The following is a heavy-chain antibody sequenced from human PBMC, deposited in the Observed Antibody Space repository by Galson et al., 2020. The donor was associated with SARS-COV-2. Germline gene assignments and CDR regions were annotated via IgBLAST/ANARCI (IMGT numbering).Heavy chain of an antibody. V-gene: IGHV3-23*01. D-gene: IGHD2-2*02. J-gene: IGHJ6*02. Sequence: GGSLRLSCAASGFTFNNYVMTWVRQGPGKGLEWVSSISSSGGSTYYADSVKGRITISRDNSKKTVYLQMDSLRAEDTAVYHCAKDESRSSRYRSFYGYNMDAWGQGTTVTVSS. CDR3: AKDESRSSRYRSFYGYNMDA. CDR1: GFTFNNYV. CDR2: ISSSGGST.